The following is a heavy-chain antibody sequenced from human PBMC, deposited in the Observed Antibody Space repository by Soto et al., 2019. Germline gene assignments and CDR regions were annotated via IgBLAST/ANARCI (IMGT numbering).Heavy chain of an antibody. CDR3: ASEARDYDWLRNYYYGMDV. D-gene: IGHD3-9*01. Sequence: PSETLSLTCTVSGGSVSGGSYYWRWIRQPPGKGLEWIGYIYYSGSTNYNPSLKSRVTISVDTSKNQFSLKLTSVTAADTAVYYCASEARDYDWLRNYYYGMDVWGQGTTVTVS. J-gene: IGHJ6*02. CDR2: IYYSGST. V-gene: IGHV4-61*01. CDR1: GGSVSGGSYY.